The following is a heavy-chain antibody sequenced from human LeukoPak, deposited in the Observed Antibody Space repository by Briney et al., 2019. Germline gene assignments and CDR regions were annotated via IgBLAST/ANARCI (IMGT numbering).Heavy chain of an antibody. CDR2: IIPIFGTA. D-gene: IGHD6-19*01. J-gene: IGHJ4*02. Sequence: GASVKVSCKASGGTFSSYAISWVRQAPGQGLEWMGGIIPIFGTANYAQKFQGRVTITADESTSTGYMELSSLRSEDTAVYYCARLPGIAVADPDYWGQGTLVTVSS. CDR3: ARLPGIAVADPDY. CDR1: GGTFSSYA. V-gene: IGHV1-69*13.